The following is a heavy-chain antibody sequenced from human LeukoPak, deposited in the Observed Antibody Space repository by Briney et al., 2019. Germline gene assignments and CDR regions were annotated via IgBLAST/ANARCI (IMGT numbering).Heavy chain of an antibody. CDR2: INHSGST. V-gene: IGHV4-34*01. CDR3: ARGTPMVRGVIILRYVDI. D-gene: IGHD3-10*01. Sequence: SQTLSLTCAVYGGSFSGYYWSWIRQPPGKGLEWIGEINHSGSTNYNPSLKSRVTISVDTSKNQFSLKLSSVTAADTAVYYCARGTPMVRGVIILRYVDIWGQGTMVTVSS. CDR1: GGSFSGYY. J-gene: IGHJ3*02.